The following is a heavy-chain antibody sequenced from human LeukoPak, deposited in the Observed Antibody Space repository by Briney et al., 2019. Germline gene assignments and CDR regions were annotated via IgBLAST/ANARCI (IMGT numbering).Heavy chain of an antibody. D-gene: IGHD1-26*01. CDR1: GGSINSNSYY. J-gene: IGHJ6*03. Sequence: SETLSLTCTVSGGSINSNSYYWGWIRQPPGKGLEWIGSISYSGTTYYSPSLKSRVTISVDTSKNQFSLKLSSVTAADTAVYYCARVASGSYFRYYYYYMDVWGKGTTVTVSS. CDR3: ARVASGSYFRYYYYYMDV. V-gene: IGHV4-39*07. CDR2: ISYSGTT.